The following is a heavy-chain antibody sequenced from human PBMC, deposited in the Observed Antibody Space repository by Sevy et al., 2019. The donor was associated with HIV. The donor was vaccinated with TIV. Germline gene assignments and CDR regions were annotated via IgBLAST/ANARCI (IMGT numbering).Heavy chain of an antibody. V-gene: IGHV3-74*01. D-gene: IGHD3-9*01. CDR3: ARFKGWLNAFDI. CDR2: INSDGSST. J-gene: IGHJ3*02. Sequence: GGSLRLSCAASGFTFSSYWMHWVRQAPGKGLVWVSRINSDGSSTSYADSVKGRFTISRDNAKNTLYPQMNSLRAEDTAVYYCARFKGWLNAFDIWGQGTMVTV. CDR1: GFTFSSYW.